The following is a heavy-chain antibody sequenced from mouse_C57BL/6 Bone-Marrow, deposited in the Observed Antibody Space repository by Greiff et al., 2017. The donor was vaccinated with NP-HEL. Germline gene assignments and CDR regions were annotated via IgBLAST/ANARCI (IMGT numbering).Heavy chain of an antibody. CDR2: IDPSDSYT. CDR1: GYTFTSYW. V-gene: IGHV1-69*01. CDR3: ARSLGVAY. J-gene: IGHJ3*01. Sequence: SCKAFGYTFTSYWMHWVKQRPGQGLEWIGEIDPSDSYTNYNQKFKGKSTLTVDKSSSTAYMQLSSLTSEDSAVYYCARSLGVAYWGQGTLVTVSA.